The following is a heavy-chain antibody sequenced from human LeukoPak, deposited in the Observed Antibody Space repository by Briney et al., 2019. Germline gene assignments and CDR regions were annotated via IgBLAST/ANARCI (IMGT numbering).Heavy chain of an antibody. CDR2: INPNSGGT. CDR3: ARDDYGAPSPAFDI. J-gene: IGHJ3*02. CDR1: GYTFTGYY. Sequence: ASVKVSCKASGYTFTGYYIHWVRQAPGQGLEWMGWINPNSGGTNYAQKFQGRVTMTRDTSISTAYMELSRLRSDDTAVYYCARDDYGAPSPAFDIWGQGTMVTVSS. V-gene: IGHV1-2*02. D-gene: IGHD4-17*01.